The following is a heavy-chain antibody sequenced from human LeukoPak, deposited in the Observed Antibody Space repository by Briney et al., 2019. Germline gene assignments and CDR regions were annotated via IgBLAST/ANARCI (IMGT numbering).Heavy chain of an antibody. CDR3: AAWWDFWSGYSDV. CDR2: ISYDGSNK. V-gene: IGHV3-30-3*01. D-gene: IGHD3-3*01. Sequence: GGSLRLSCAASGLTFSSYAMHWVRQAPGKGLEWVAVISYDGSNKYYADSVKGRFTISRDNSKNTLYLQMNSLRAEDTAVYYCAAWWDFWSGYSDVWGQGTLVTVSS. J-gene: IGHJ4*02. CDR1: GLTFSSYA.